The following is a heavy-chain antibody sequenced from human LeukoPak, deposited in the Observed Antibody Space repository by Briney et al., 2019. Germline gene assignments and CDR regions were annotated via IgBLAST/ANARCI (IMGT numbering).Heavy chain of an antibody. CDR3: ARTYDFGIGPPGDAFDN. Sequence: GGSLRLSCAASGFTFSSYAMSWVRQAPGKGLEWVSAISGSGGSTYYADSVKGRFTISRDNAKNSLYLQMNSLRAEDTAVYYCARTYDFGIGPPGDAFDNWGQGTLVTVFS. J-gene: IGHJ3*02. D-gene: IGHD3-3*01. V-gene: IGHV3-23*01. CDR2: ISGSGGST. CDR1: GFTFSSYA.